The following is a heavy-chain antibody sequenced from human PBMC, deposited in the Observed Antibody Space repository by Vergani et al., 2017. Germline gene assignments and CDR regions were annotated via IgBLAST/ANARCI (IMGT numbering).Heavy chain of an antibody. J-gene: IGHJ6*02. D-gene: IGHD1-26*01. V-gene: IGHV3-23*01. CDR3: AKELGRGTYVYYYYYAMDV. CDR2: ISSSGDNT. CDR1: EFTFSSYA. Sequence: EVQLLESGGGLVQPGGSLRLSCAASEFTFSSYAMSWVRQAPGKGLEWVSTISSSGDNTYYAESLKGRFTISRDNSKNTLYLQMNNLRAEDTAVYYCAKELGRGTYVYYYYYAMDVWGLGTTVTVS.